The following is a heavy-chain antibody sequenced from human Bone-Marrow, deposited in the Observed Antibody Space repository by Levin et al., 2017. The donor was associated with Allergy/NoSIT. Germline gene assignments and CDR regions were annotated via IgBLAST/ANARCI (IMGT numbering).Heavy chain of an antibody. J-gene: IGHJ4*02. V-gene: IGHV4-59*01. CDR3: ARATRSSLVYYFDY. D-gene: IGHD6-13*01. CDR1: GDSISRFY. CDR2: GYYSGST. Sequence: SQTLSLTCTVSGDSISRFYWSWIRQPPGRGLEWIGNGYYSGSTNYNPSLKSRVTILVDTSKNQFSLKLSSVTAADTAVYYCARATRSSLVYYFDYWGQGTLVTVSS.